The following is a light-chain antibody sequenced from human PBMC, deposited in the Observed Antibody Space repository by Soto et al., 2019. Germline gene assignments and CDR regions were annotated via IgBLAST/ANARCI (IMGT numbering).Light chain of an antibody. CDR3: QSYDSSLSGSGV. Sequence: QSVLTQPPSVSGAPGQRVTISCTGSSSNIGAGYDVHWYQQLPGTAPKLLIYGNSNRPSGVPDRFSGSKSGTSASLAITGLQAEDGADYYCQSYDSSLSGSGVFGGGTKVTVL. J-gene: IGLJ2*01. CDR1: SSNIGAGYD. V-gene: IGLV1-40*01. CDR2: GNS.